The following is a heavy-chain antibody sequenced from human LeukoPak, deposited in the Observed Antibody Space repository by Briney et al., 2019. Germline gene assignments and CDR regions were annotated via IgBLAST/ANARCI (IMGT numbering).Heavy chain of an antibody. CDR2: ISGSGNDI. CDR1: GFIFSGYY. V-gene: IGHV3-11*01. J-gene: IGHJ4*02. CDR3: GTHAGRTGSDD. Sequence: GGSLRLSCATSGFIFSGYYMSWIRQAPGKGLEWVSYISGSGNDISYPDSVKGRFTISRGNAKGSLYLQMNSLRAADTAVYYCGTHAGRTGSDDWGQGTLVTVSS. D-gene: IGHD3/OR15-3a*01.